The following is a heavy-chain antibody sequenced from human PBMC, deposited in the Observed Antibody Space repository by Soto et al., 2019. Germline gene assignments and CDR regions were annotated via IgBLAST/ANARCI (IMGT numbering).Heavy chain of an antibody. J-gene: IGHJ2*01. CDR3: AGQGAIFGVVHPLGYFDL. CDR1: GGSISSNSYY. V-gene: IGHV4-39*01. CDR2: IYYSGST. D-gene: IGHD3-3*01. Sequence: QLQLQESGPGLVKPSETLSLTCTVSGGSISSNSYYWGWIRQPPGKVLEWIGNIYYSGSTYYNPSLQSRVTISVDTSKKQFSLKLSSVTAADTAVYSCAGQGAIFGVVHPLGYFDLWGRGTLVTVSS.